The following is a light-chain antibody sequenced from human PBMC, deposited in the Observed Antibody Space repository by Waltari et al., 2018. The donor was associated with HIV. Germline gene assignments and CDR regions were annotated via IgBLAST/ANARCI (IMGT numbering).Light chain of an antibody. CDR2: GAT. V-gene: IGKV1-12*01. CDR1: QGINNW. J-gene: IGKJ5*01. CDR3: QQGNRFPRIT. Sequence: DIQMTQSPSSVSASVGDRVTITFRASQGINNWLAWYQQKPGKAPKLLIYGATTLESGVPSRFSGRGYGTDFTLTISRLQPKDSATYYCQQGNRFPRITFGQGTRLEIK.